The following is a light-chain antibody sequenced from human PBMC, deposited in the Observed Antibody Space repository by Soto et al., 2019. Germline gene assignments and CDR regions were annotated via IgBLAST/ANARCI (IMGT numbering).Light chain of an antibody. Sequence: EIVLTQSPATLSLSPGERATLSCRASQSVSSYLAWYQQKPGQAPRPLIYDTSNRATGIPARFSGSGSGTDFTLTISSLEPEDFGVYYCQQRSNWPITFGQGTRLEIK. V-gene: IGKV3-11*01. CDR3: QQRSNWPIT. CDR2: DTS. CDR1: QSVSSY. J-gene: IGKJ5*01.